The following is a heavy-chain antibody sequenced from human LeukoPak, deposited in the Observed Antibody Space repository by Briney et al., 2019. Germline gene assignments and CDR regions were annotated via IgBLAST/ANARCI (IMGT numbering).Heavy chain of an antibody. CDR3: AREGWENIVVAPAHELAFDY. D-gene: IGHD2-2*01. Sequence: ASVKVSCKVSGYTLTELSMHWVRQAPGKGLEWMGGFDPEDGETIYAQKFQGRVTMTEDTSTDTAYMELSSLRSEDTAVYYCAREGWENIVVAPAHELAFDYWGQGTLVTVSS. J-gene: IGHJ4*02. CDR2: FDPEDGET. V-gene: IGHV1-24*01. CDR1: GYTLTELS.